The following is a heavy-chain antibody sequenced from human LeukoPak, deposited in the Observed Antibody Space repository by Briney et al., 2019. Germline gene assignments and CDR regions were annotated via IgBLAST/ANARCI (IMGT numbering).Heavy chain of an antibody. CDR1: GGSISNYY. J-gene: IGHJ4*02. CDR3: ARDKSGSYMFDY. V-gene: IGHV4-59*01. D-gene: IGHD1-26*01. CDR2: IYYTGTT. Sequence: SETLSLTCTVSGGSISNYYWSWIRQPPGKALEWIGYIYYTGTTNYNPSLRSRVTISVDTSKNQFSLKLSSVTAADTAVYYCARDKSGSYMFDYWGQGTLVTVSS.